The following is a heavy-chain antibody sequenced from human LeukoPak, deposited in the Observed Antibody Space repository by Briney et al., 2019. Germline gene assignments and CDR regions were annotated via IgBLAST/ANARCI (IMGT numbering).Heavy chain of an antibody. V-gene: IGHV1-69*05. CDR1: GGTFSSYA. Sequence: GSSVKVSCKASGGTFSSYAISWVRQAPGQGLEWMGRIIPIFGTANYAQKFQGRATITTDESTSTAYMELSSLRSEDTAVYYCARGYGDYEERFDPWGQGTLVTVSS. CDR2: IIPIFGTA. CDR3: ARGYGDYEERFDP. J-gene: IGHJ5*02. D-gene: IGHD4-17*01.